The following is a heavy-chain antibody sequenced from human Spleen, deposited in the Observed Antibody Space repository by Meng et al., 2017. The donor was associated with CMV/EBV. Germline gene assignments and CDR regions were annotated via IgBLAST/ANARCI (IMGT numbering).Heavy chain of an antibody. CDR1: GYTFTSYG. Sequence: VSCKASGYTFTSYGISWVRQAPGQGLEWMGWISGDNAKANYEQKLQGRVTMTTDPSTYTAYMELRSLTSDDTAVYYCARDNGYPLMDSWGQGTLVTVSS. CDR2: ISGDNAKA. CDR3: ARDNGYPLMDS. J-gene: IGHJ4*02. D-gene: IGHD5-18*01. V-gene: IGHV1-18*01.